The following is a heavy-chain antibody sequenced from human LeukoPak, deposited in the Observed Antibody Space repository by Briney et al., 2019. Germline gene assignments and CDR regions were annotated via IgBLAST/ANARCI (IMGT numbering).Heavy chain of an antibody. CDR3: ARDRTMITFGGVIVPSDAFDI. V-gene: IGHV3-30-3*01. CDR1: GFTFSSYA. Sequence: GGSLRLSCAASGFTFSSYAMHWVRQAPGKGLEWVAVISYDGSNKYYADSVKGRFTISRDNSKNTLYLQVNSLRAEDTAVYYCARDRTMITFGGVIVPSDAFDIWGQGTMVTVSS. CDR2: ISYDGSNK. J-gene: IGHJ3*02. D-gene: IGHD3-16*02.